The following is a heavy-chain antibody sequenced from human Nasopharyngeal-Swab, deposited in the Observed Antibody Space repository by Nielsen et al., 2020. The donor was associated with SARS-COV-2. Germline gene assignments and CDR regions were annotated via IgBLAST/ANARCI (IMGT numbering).Heavy chain of an antibody. Sequence: GESLKISCAASGFTFSSFEMHWVRQVSGKGLEWVSAIDTTGDTYYPDSVKGRFTISRENAKNSLFLQLNSLRVEDTAMYYCARGDGIYCGGGNCYAVDPFEIWGQGTMVTVSS. CDR2: IDTTGDT. V-gene: IGHV3-13*01. D-gene: IGHD2-15*01. CDR3: ARGDGIYCGGGNCYAVDPFEI. CDR1: GFTFSSFE. J-gene: IGHJ3*02.